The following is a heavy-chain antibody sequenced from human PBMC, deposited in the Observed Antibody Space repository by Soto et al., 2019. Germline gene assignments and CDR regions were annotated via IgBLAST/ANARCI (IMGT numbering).Heavy chain of an antibody. V-gene: IGHV4-61*01. J-gene: IGHJ4*02. CDR1: GGSVSSGSYY. Sequence: QVQLQESGPGLVKPSETLSLTCTVSGGSVSSGSYYCSCIRQPPGKGLGWIGYIYYSGSTNYNPSLKSRVSISVEMSRSQSSPKLSFVTAADTAVYYCARSRWQLATSDYWGQGTMVTVSS. CDR2: IYYSGST. D-gene: IGHD6-6*01. CDR3: ARSRWQLATSDY.